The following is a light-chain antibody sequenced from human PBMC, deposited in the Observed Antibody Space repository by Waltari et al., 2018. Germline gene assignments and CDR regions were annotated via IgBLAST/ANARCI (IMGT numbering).Light chain of an antibody. Sequence: SSELTQDPAVSVALGQTVRITCQGDSLRSYDASWYQQKPGQAPVLVIYGKNNRPSGIPDRFSGSSSGNTASLTITGAQAEDEADYYCNSRDSSGNNWVFGGGTKLTVL. CDR2: GKN. J-gene: IGLJ3*02. CDR1: SLRSYD. CDR3: NSRDSSGNNWV. V-gene: IGLV3-19*01.